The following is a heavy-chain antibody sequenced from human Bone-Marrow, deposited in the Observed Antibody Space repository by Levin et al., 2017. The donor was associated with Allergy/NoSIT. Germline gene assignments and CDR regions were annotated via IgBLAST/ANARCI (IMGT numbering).Heavy chain of an antibody. CDR3: TEAGGGGFDV. D-gene: IGHD2-15*01. V-gene: IGHV3-30*13. CDR2: ISYEGSNK. Sequence: PGGSLRLSCAASGFTFSNYGMHWVRQAPGKGLEWVGVISYEGSNKNYADSVKGRFPISRDNSKNRLDLQMNSLSAEDTALDYCTEAGGGGFDVWGQGTMVTVSS. J-gene: IGHJ3*01. CDR1: GFTFSNYG.